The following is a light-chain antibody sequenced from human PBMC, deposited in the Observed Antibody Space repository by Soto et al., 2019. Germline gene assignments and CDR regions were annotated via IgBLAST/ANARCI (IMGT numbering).Light chain of an antibody. CDR1: NIGSES. CDR2: YDR. J-gene: IGLJ3*02. V-gene: IGLV3-21*04. Sequence: SYELTQPPSVSVAPGNTARISCGGNNIGSESVHWYQQKPGQAPILVIYYDRDRPSGIPERFSGSNSGNTATLTISRVEAGDEADYYCQVWDGSRDHQVYGGGTQLTVL. CDR3: QVWDGSRDHQV.